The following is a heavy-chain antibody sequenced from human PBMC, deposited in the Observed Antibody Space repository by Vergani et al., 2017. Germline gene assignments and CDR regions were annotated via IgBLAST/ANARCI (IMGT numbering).Heavy chain of an antibody. CDR3: AGDTHSWQRADR. V-gene: IGHV4-59*02. Sequence: QAQLQESGPGLVKPSETLSLTCHVFGVSVTDYNCKWIRQAPGKGLGWIGSLSTTGGSTHASHNPSLKSRVSISVDTSKSQFSLRLTSVTAADSAIYYCAGDTHSWQRADRWGQGLLVSVSS. D-gene: IGHD6-13*01. CDR2: LSTTGGS. J-gene: IGHJ5*02. CDR1: GVSVTDYN.